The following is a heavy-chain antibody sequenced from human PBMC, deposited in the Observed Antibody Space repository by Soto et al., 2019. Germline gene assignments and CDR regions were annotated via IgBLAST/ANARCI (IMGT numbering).Heavy chain of an antibody. CDR2: ISSSGSTI. CDR1: GFTFSDYY. D-gene: IGHD3-16*01. CDR3: ARDPARPPSLGGPFDY. V-gene: IGHV3-11*01. J-gene: IGHJ4*02. Sequence: GGSLRLSCAASGFTFSDYYMSWIRQAPGKGLEWVSYISSSGSTIYYADSVKGRFTISRDNAKNSLYLQMNSLRAEDTAVYYCARDPARPPSLGGPFDYWGQGTLVTVSS.